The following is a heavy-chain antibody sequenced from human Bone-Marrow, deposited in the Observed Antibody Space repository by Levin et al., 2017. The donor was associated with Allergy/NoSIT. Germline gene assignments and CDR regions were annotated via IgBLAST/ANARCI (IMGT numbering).Heavy chain of an antibody. Sequence: HAGGSLRLSCAASGFIFNNYAMHWFRQAPGEGLEWVGAISSDGTDQYYIDSVKGRFTISRDNSKNTLYLQLNSLGDEDTAVYFCAKERSDIREYYGSGAYWGQGTLVTVS. CDR3: AKERSDIREYYGSGAY. D-gene: IGHD3-10*01. J-gene: IGHJ4*02. CDR1: GFIFNNYA. V-gene: IGHV3-30*04. CDR2: ISSDGTDQ.